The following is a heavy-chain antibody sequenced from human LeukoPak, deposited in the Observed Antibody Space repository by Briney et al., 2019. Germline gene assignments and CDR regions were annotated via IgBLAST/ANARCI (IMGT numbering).Heavy chain of an antibody. Sequence: SETLSLTCAVYGGSFSGYYWSWIRQPPGKGLEWIGEINHSGSTNYNPSLKSRVTISVDTSKNQFSLKLSSVTAADTAVYYCAXCTRIAAAGTIIDYWGQGTLVTVSS. CDR1: GGSFSGYY. V-gene: IGHV4-34*01. CDR2: INHSGST. CDR3: AXCTRIAAAGTIIDY. J-gene: IGHJ4*02. D-gene: IGHD6-13*01.